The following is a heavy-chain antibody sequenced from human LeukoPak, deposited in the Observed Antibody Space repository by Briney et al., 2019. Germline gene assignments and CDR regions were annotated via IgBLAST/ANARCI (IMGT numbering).Heavy chain of an antibody. V-gene: IGHV4-38-2*02. Sequence: PSETLSLTCTVSGYSISSGYYWGWIRQPPGKGLEWIGNIYHSGSTYYNPSLKSRVTISVDTSKNQFSLKLRSVTAADTAVYYCARVVQSTDSSGFYLPEYFQHWGQGTLVTVSS. CDR1: GYSISSGYY. CDR2: IYHSGST. J-gene: IGHJ1*01. D-gene: IGHD3-22*01. CDR3: ARVVQSTDSSGFYLPEYFQH.